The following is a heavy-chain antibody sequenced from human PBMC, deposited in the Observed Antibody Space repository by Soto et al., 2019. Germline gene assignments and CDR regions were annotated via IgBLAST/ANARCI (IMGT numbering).Heavy chain of an antibody. CDR2: IYYSGST. Sequence: QLQLQESGPGLVKPSETLSLTCTVSGGSISSSNYYWGWIRQPPGKGLEWIGTIYYSGSTNYNSSLKSRVTISVDTSKNQFSLKLTSVTAADTAVYYCATLPHYGYPKAGFWGQGTLVTVSS. CDR1: GGSISSSNYY. CDR3: ATLPHYGYPKAGF. V-gene: IGHV4-39*01. D-gene: IGHD4-17*01. J-gene: IGHJ4*02.